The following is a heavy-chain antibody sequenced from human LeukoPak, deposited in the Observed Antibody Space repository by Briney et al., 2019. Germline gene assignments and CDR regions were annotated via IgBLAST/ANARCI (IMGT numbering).Heavy chain of an antibody. CDR1: GLTFSSYN. D-gene: IGHD4-11*01. V-gene: IGHV3-21*01. CDR2: ISSSSNYI. Sequence: GGSLRLSCAASGLTFSSYNMNWVRQAPGKGLEWVSFISSSSNYIYYTDSVKGRFTISRDNAKNSLFLQMNSLRAEDTAVYYCARGTPTTRDFDYWGQGTLVTVSS. J-gene: IGHJ4*02. CDR3: ARGTPTTRDFDY.